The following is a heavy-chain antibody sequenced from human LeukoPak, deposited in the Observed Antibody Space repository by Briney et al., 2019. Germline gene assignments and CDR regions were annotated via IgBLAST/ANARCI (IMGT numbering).Heavy chain of an antibody. CDR3: ARQVVTTVTTLDY. CDR1: GFSFSIYN. V-gene: IGHV3-48*04. J-gene: IGHJ4*02. Sequence: GGSLRLSCVASGFSFSIYNMIWVRQAPGKGLEWVASINGRGGLIYYANSVKGRFTISRDNAKNSLYLQMNSLRAEDTAVYYCARQVVTTVTTLDYWGQGTLVTVSS. D-gene: IGHD4-17*01. CDR2: INGRGGLI.